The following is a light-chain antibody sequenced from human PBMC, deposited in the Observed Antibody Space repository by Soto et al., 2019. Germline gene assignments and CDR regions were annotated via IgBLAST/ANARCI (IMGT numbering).Light chain of an antibody. CDR3: QQRSNFIT. Sequence: EIVVTQSPATLSVSPGERATLSCRASQSVGTNLAWYQQKPGQAPRLLLYSASTRATGIPARFSGAGSGTEFTLTISSLQSEDFAVYYCQQRSNFITFGQGTRLEI. CDR1: QSVGTN. J-gene: IGKJ5*01. V-gene: IGKV3-15*01. CDR2: SAS.